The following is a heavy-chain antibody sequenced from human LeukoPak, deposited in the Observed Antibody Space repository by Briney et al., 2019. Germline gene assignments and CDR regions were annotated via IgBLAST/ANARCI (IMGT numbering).Heavy chain of an antibody. V-gene: IGHV1-18*01. J-gene: IGHJ6*03. Sequence: ASVKVSCKASGYTFTSYGISWVRQAPGQGLEWMGWISAYNGNTNYAQKLQGRVTMTTDTSTSTAYMELRSLRSDDTAVYYCARALTSSWYYDYYYMDVWGKGTTVTVSS. CDR3: ARALTSSWYYDYYYMDV. CDR1: GYTFTSYG. D-gene: IGHD6-13*01. CDR2: ISAYNGNT.